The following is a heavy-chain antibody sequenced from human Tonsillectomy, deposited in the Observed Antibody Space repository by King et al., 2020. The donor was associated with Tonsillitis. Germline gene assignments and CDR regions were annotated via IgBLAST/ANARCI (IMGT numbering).Heavy chain of an antibody. CDR3: ASYRQTVTSWDY. J-gene: IGHJ4*02. D-gene: IGHD4-17*01. Sequence: VQLVESGGGLIQPGGSLRLSCAAAGFTFSSYGMNWVRQAPGKGLEWVSYISSSSSTTYYADSVKGRFTISRDNAKNSLYLQMNSLIAEDTAVYYCASYRQTVTSWDYWGQGTLVTVSS. V-gene: IGHV3-48*04. CDR1: GFTFSSYG. CDR2: ISSSSSTT.